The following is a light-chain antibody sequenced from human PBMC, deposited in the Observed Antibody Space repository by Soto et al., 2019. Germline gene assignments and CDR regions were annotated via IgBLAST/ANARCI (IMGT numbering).Light chain of an antibody. CDR3: QQYGSSPLS. Sequence: EIVLTQSPGTLSLSPGERATLSCRASQSVSSSYLAWYQQKPGQAPRLLIYGASSRATGIPDRFSGSGSGTDFTLTISGLEPEDFAVYYCQQYGSSPLSFGGGTKVEMK. J-gene: IGKJ4*01. V-gene: IGKV3-20*01. CDR1: QSVSSSY. CDR2: GAS.